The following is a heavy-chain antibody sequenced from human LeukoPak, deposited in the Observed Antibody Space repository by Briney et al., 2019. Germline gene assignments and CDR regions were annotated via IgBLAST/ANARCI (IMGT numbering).Heavy chain of an antibody. CDR3: AKDTSPNNY. CDR1: GFNFNYYG. J-gene: IGHJ4*02. CDR2: ISKNGGST. V-gene: IGHV3-64*04. Sequence: GGSLRLSCAASGFNFNYYGMHWVRQAPGKGLEHVSAISKNGGSTYYANSLKGRFTISRDNSKNTLYLQMNSLRAEDTAVYYCAKDTSPNNYWGQGTLVTVSS.